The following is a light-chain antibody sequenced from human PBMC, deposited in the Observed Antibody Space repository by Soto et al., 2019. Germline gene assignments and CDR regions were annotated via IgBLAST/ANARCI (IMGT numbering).Light chain of an antibody. CDR3: QQSGT. Sequence: EIVMTQSPATLSVSPGERATLSCRASQSVSSNLAWYQQKPGQAPRLLIFGASTRATGIPARFSGSGSGTEFTLXXXSLQSEDFAVYYCQQSGTFGPGTKVDIK. V-gene: IGKV3-15*01. CDR1: QSVSSN. J-gene: IGKJ3*01. CDR2: GAS.